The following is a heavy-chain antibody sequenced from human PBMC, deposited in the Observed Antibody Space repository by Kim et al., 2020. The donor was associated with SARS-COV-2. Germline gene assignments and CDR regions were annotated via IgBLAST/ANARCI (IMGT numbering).Heavy chain of an antibody. Sequence: SVKVSCKASGGTFSSYTISWVRQAPGQGLEWMGRIIPILGIANYAQKFQGRVTITADKSTSTAYMELSSLRSEDTAVYYCARLEYGDPEFYYYGMDVWGQGTTVTVSS. D-gene: IGHD4-17*01. V-gene: IGHV1-69*02. CDR1: GGTFSSYT. CDR2: IIPILGIA. CDR3: ARLEYGDPEFYYYGMDV. J-gene: IGHJ6*02.